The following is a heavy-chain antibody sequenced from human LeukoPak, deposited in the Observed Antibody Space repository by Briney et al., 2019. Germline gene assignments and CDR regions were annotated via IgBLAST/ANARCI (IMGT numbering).Heavy chain of an antibody. CDR3: AGRIEAGDLHY. CDR1: GGSISSDY. J-gene: IGHJ4*02. V-gene: IGHV4-59*01. CDR2: IYYSGST. Sequence: PSETLSHTCTVAGGSISSDYWGWIRQPPGKGLEWIGYIYYSGSTNYNPSLKSRVTISVDTSKNQFSRKLSSVTAADTAVYYCAGRIEAGDLHYWGQGTLVTVSS. D-gene: IGHD6-6*01.